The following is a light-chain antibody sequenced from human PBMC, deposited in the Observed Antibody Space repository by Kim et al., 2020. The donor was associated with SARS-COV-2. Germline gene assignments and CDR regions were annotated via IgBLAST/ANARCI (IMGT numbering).Light chain of an antibody. CDR3: SSYASNKICV. V-gene: IGLV2-14*03. Sequence: GRPVTISCTGTSSAVEGYNYVSWYQQHPGNAPELMIYYVSRRPSRVSNRFSGSKSGNTASLTISGLQAEGGADYYCSSYASNKICVFGVGTQLTVL. CDR1: SSAVEGYNY. CDR2: YVS. J-gene: IGLJ3*02.